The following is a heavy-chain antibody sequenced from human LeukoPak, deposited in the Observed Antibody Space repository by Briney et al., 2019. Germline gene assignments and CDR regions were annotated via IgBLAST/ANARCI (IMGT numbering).Heavy chain of an antibody. CDR3: ARPENYDFWIDC. CDR1: GFTFADYS. Sequence: GGSLRLSCTGSGFTFADYSVAWFRQAPGKGLEWIGFVRKRSSGEAPQYAASVRDRFTISRGESDSIVYLQMTSLKTEDSAVYYCARPENYDFWIDCWGQGTKVTVSS. V-gene: IGHV3-49*03. D-gene: IGHD3/OR15-3a*01. J-gene: IGHJ4*02. CDR2: VRKRSSGEAP.